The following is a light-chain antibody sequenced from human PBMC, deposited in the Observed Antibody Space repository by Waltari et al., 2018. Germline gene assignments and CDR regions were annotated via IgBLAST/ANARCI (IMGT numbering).Light chain of an antibody. J-gene: IGKJ3*01. Sequence: EIVMTQSPATLSVSPGDRATLSCRASQNVRTNLAWFQQKPGQPPRLIISGASTKATGIPGRFSGSGSGAEFTLTITGLQSEDFAFYYCHEYEYLPPGTFGPGTKVEIK. CDR3: HEYEYLPPGT. CDR2: GAS. V-gene: IGKV3-15*01. CDR1: QNVRTN.